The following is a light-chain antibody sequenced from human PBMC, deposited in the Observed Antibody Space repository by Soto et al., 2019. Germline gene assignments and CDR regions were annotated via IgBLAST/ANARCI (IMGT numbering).Light chain of an antibody. J-gene: IGKJ1*01. V-gene: IGKV3-20*01. CDR3: QQYLNSPRT. Sequence: EIVLTQSPGTLSLSPGERATLSCRASQSLSSSYLAWNQQKPGQAPRLLMSGASSRATGIPDRISGSGSERDFTLTISRLEPEDAAVYYCQQYLNSPRTFGQGTKVDIK. CDR1: QSLSSSY. CDR2: GAS.